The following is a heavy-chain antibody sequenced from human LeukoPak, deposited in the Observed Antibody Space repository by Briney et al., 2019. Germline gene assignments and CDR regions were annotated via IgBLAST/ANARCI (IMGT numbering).Heavy chain of an antibody. V-gene: IGHV6-1*01. CDR1: GDSVSSNSAA. D-gene: IGHD3-22*01. J-gene: IGHJ6*02. Sequence: SQTLSLTCAISGDSVSSNSAAWNWIRQSPSRGLEWLGRTYYRSKWYNDYAVSVKSRITINPDTSKNQFSLQLNSVTPEDTAVYYCARVDDYYDSSGYRYYYGMDVWGQGTTVTVSS. CDR2: TYYRSKWYN. CDR3: ARVDDYYDSSGYRYYYGMDV.